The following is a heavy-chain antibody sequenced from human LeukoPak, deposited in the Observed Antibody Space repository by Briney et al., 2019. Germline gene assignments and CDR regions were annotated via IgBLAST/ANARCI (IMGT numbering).Heavy chain of an antibody. CDR3: ARVVNHGYSDY. V-gene: IGHV4-59*01. CDR1: GLTFSSYA. CDR2: IFYTGST. J-gene: IGHJ4*02. D-gene: IGHD4-17*01. Sequence: KSGGSLRLSCAASGLTFSSYALTWIRQPPGKGLEWIGYIFYTGSTNYNPSLQSRVTMLLDTSKNQFSLKLSSVSAADTAVYYCARVVNHGYSDYWGQGTLVTVSS.